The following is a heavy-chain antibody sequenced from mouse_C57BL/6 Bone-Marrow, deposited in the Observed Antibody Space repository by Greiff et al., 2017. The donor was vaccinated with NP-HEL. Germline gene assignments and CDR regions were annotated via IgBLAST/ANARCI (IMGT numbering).Heavy chain of an antibody. CDR3: TVYYGNSYYAMDY. V-gene: IGHV1-5*01. CDR1: GYTFTSYW. Sequence: EVQLLESGTVLARPGASVKMSCKTSGYTFTSYWMHWVKQRPGQGLEWIGAIYPGNSDTSYNQTFKGKAKLTAVTSASTAYMELSSLTNEDSAVYYCTVYYGNSYYAMDYWGQGTSVTVSS. CDR2: IYPGNSDT. D-gene: IGHD2-1*01. J-gene: IGHJ4*01.